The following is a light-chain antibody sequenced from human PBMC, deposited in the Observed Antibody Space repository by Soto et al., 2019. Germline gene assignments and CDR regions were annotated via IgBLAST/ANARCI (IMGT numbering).Light chain of an antibody. J-gene: IGKJ1*01. CDR1: QSVSSSY. CDR2: GAS. CDR3: QQYGSSLV. Sequence: EIVLTQSPGTLSLSPGERATLSCRASQSVSSSYLARYQQKPGQAPRHLIYGASSGATGIPDRFSGSGSGTDFTLTISRLEPEDFAVYYCQQYGSSLVFGQGTKVEIK. V-gene: IGKV3-20*01.